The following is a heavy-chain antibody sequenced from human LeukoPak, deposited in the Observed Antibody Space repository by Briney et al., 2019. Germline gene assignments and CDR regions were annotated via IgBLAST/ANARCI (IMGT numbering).Heavy chain of an antibody. CDR2: INPSGGSA. V-gene: IGHV1-46*01. CDR3: ARDPRNYVDY. D-gene: IGHD2/OR15-2a*01. CDR1: GYTFTRYY. J-gene: IGHJ4*02. Sequence: ASVKVSCKASGYTFTRYYMHWVRQAPGQGLEWMGIINPSGGSARYAQKFQGRVTMTRDASISTAYMELSSLRSDDTAVYYCARDPRNYVDYWGQGTLVTVPS.